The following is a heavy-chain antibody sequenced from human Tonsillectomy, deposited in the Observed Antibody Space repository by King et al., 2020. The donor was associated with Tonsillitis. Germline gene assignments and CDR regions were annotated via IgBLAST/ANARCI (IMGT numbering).Heavy chain of an antibody. CDR1: GGSISSSSYY. Sequence: QLQESGPGLVKPSETLSLTCTVSGGSISSSSYYWGWIRQPPGKGLEWIGSIYYSGSTYYNPSLKSRVTISVDTSKNQFSLKLSSVTAADTAVYYCARHATRGYSYGYFDYWGQGTLVTVSS. D-gene: IGHD5-18*01. J-gene: IGHJ4*02. CDR3: ARHATRGYSYGYFDY. V-gene: IGHV4-39*01. CDR2: IYYSGST.